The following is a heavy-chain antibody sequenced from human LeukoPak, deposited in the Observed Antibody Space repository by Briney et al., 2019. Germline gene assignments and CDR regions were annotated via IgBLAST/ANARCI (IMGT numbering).Heavy chain of an antibody. D-gene: IGHD3-22*01. CDR2: IYYSGST. CDR1: GGFISSGGYY. CDR3: ARRFYYYDSSGYSDAFDI. V-gene: IGHV4-31*03. J-gene: IGHJ3*02. Sequence: SETLSLTCTVSGGFISSGGYYWSWIRQHPGKGLEWIGYIYYSGSTYYNPSLKSRVTIAVDTSKNQFSLKLSSATAADTAVYYCARRFYYYDSSGYSDAFDIWGQGTMVTVSS.